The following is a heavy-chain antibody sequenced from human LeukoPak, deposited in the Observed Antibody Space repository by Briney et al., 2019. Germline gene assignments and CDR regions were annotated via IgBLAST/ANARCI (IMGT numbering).Heavy chain of an antibody. CDR3: ARGKGLTVVGTGSGLDV. D-gene: IGHD6-19*01. J-gene: IGHJ6*02. CDR2: MNPNSGVT. Sequence: ASVKVSCKASGYTFTGYYMHWVRQAPGQGLEWMGWMNPNSGVTNYAQKFQDWVTMTRDTSISTAYIELNRLRSDGTAVYYCARGKGLTVVGTGSGLDVWGQGTTVTVSS. V-gene: IGHV1-2*04. CDR1: GYTFTGYY.